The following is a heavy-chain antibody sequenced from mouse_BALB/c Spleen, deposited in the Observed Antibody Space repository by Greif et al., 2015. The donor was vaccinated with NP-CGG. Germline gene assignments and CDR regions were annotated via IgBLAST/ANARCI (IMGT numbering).Heavy chain of an antibody. D-gene: IGHD2-4*01. CDR2: ISSGGST. CDR1: GFTFSSYA. Sequence: EVQVVESGGGLVKPGGSLKLSCAASGFTFSSYAMSWVRQTPEKRLEWAASISSGGSTYYPDSVKGRFTISRDNARNILYLQMSSLRSEDTAMYYCARYYDYPYYFDYWGQGTTLTVSS. V-gene: IGHV5-6-5*01. J-gene: IGHJ2*01. CDR3: ARYYDYPYYFDY.